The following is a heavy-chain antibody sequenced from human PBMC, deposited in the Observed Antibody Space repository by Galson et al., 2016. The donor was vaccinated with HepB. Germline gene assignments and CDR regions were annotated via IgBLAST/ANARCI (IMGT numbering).Heavy chain of an antibody. J-gene: IGHJ5*02. Sequence: SETLSLTCAVSGGSISSSNWWNWVRQPSGKGLEWIGEIYHSGTTNYNPSLKSRVTISVDKSKNQFSLNLSSVTAADTAVYYCARDDVETLGFRGLANWFDPWGQGTLVTVSS. V-gene: IGHV4-4*02. CDR1: GGSISSSNW. CDR3: ARDDVETLGFRGLANWFDP. D-gene: IGHD3/OR15-3a*01. CDR2: IYHSGTT.